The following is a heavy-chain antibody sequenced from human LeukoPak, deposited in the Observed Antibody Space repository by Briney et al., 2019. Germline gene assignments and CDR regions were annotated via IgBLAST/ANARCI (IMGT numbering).Heavy chain of an antibody. CDR1: GFSLRTSW. J-gene: IGHJ4*02. V-gene: IGHV3-7*04. CDR2: IKQDGSEK. CDR3: AKDGGGPLD. D-gene: IGHD3-10*01. Sequence: GGSLRLSCAASGFSLRTSWMSWVRQAPGKGLEWVGNIKQDGSEKNYVDSVKGRFPISRDNAKNSLYLQMNSLRAEDTAVYYCAKDGGGPLDWGQGTLVTVSS.